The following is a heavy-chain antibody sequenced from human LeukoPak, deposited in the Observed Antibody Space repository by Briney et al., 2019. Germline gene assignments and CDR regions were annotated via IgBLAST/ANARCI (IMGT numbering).Heavy chain of an antibody. V-gene: IGHV3-7*05. Sequence: GGSLRLSCAASGFTFSSHWMNWVRQAPGKGLEWVANIKQDGSEKYCVDSVKGRFTISRDNAKKSLYLQMNSLRAEDTAVYYCAGSRVPGAVDIWGQGAMVTVSS. J-gene: IGHJ3*02. CDR1: GFTFSSHW. CDR3: AGSRVPGAVDI. D-gene: IGHD2-15*01. CDR2: IKQDGSEK.